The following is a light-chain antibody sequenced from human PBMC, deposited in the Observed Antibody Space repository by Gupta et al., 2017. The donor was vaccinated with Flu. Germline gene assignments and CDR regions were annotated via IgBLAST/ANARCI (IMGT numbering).Light chain of an antibody. Sequence: QSVLAQPPSASGTPGQRVTISWSGTSSNIGTNAVHWYQQVPGTAPKLLIYDNNQRPSGVPDRFSGSKSGTSASLAIRGLQSEDEADYYCAAWDDSLNGHYVFGTGTEVTVL. CDR1: SSNIGTNA. J-gene: IGLJ1*01. CDR2: DNN. V-gene: IGLV1-44*01. CDR3: AAWDDSLNGHYV.